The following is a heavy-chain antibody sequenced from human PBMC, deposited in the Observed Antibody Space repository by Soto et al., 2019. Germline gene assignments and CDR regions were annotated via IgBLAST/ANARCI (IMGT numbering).Heavy chain of an antibody. D-gene: IGHD3-9*01. CDR2: INHSGST. J-gene: IGHJ4*02. CDR3: ARASTDKYDILTCYYRTTYLFYY. CDR1: GGSFSGYY. V-gene: IGHV4-34*01. Sequence: SETLSLTCAVYGGSFSGYYWSRIRQPPWKGLEWIGEINHSGSTNYNPSLKSRVTISVDTSKNQFSLKLSSVTAADTAVYYCARASTDKYDILTCYYRTTYLFYYCGQGXLVIVSS.